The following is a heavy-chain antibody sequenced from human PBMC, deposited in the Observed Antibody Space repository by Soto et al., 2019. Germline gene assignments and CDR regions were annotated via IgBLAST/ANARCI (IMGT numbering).Heavy chain of an antibody. Sequence: EVQLVESGGGLVKPGGSLRLSCVGSGFTFSNAWINWVRQAPGKGLEWVGRIKSKIDGGTTDFAAPVKGRFAISRDDSKSIAYMQMNSLKIEDSALYYSSTDSYSDMMVVRLDNWGPGTRVTVSS. CDR1: GFTFSNAW. CDR2: IKSKIDGGTT. J-gene: IGHJ4*01. D-gene: IGHD2-15*01. CDR3: STDSYSDMMVVRLDN. V-gene: IGHV3-15*07.